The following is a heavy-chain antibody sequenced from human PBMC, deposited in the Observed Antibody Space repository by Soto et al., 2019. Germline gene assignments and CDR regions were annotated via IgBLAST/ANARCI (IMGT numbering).Heavy chain of an antibody. CDR2: IYSSGGT. J-gene: IGHJ1*01. D-gene: IGHD5-12*01. CDR3: ARDGDGYDH. Sequence: QVQLQESGPGLVKPSETLSLTCSVSGGSISSGSYYWTWIRQPPGKGLEWIGYIYSSGGTSYNPSLKSRVTISVDTSKNQFSLNLSSVTAADTAVYYCARDGDGYDHWGQGTLVTVSS. CDR1: GGSISSGSYY. V-gene: IGHV4-61*01.